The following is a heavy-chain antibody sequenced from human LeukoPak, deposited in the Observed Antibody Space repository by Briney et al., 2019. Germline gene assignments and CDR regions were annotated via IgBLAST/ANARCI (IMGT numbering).Heavy chain of an antibody. V-gene: IGHV4-30-4*08. CDR3: ASNLRYCSSTSCLLYYYYMDV. CDR2: IYYSGST. J-gene: IGHJ6*03. Sequence: SETLSLTCTVSGGSISSGDYYWSWIRQPPGKGLEWIGYIYYSGSTYYNPSLKSRVTTSVDTSKNQFSLKLSSVTAADTAVYYCASNLRYCSSTSCLLYYYYMDVWGKGTTVTVSS. CDR1: GGSISSGDYY. D-gene: IGHD2-2*01.